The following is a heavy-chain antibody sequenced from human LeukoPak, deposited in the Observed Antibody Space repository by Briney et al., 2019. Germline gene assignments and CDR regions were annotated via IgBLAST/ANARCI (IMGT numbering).Heavy chain of an antibody. CDR3: ARGRGEYCSGGSCYSDFWFDP. V-gene: IGHV3-48*01. CDR2: ISSSSSTI. J-gene: IGHJ5*02. Sequence: GGSLRLSCAASGFTFSRYSLNWVRQAPGKGLEWISYISSSSSTIYYADSVKGRFTISRDNAKNSLYLQMNSLRAEDTAVYYCARGRGEYCSGGSCYSDFWFDPWGQGTLVTVSS. D-gene: IGHD2-15*01. CDR1: GFTFSRYS.